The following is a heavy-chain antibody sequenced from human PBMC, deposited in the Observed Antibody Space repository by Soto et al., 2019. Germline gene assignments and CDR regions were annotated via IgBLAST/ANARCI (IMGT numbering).Heavy chain of an antibody. CDR2: ISAYNGNT. Sequence: QVQLVQSGAEVKKPGASVKVSCKASGYTFTSYGISWVRQAPGQGLEWMGWISAYNGNTNYAQKLQGRVTMTTDTSTSTAYMGLRSLRSDDTAVYYCARDERRGSFTPSPFNYWGQGTLVTVSS. CDR3: ARDERRGSFTPSPFNY. CDR1: GYTFTSYG. V-gene: IGHV1-18*04. D-gene: IGHD1-26*01. J-gene: IGHJ4*02.